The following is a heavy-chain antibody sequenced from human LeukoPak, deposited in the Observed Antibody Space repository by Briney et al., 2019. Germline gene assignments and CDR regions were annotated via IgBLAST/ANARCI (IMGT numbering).Heavy chain of an antibody. CDR3: ARESPGYNNQIDY. CDR2: INPNSGGT. D-gene: IGHD1-14*01. Sequence: GSVKVSCKASGYTFTGYYMHWVRQAPGQGPEWMGWINPNSGGTNYAQKFQDRVTMTRDTSISTAYMELSRLRSDDTAVYYCARESPGYNNQIDYWGQGTLVTVSS. V-gene: IGHV1-2*02. J-gene: IGHJ4*02. CDR1: GYTFTGYY.